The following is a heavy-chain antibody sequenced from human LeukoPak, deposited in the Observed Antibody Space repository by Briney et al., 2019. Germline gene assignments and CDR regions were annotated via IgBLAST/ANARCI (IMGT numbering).Heavy chain of an antibody. CDR1: GGSISSSSYY. Sequence: PETLSLTCTVSGGSISSSSYYWGWIRQPPGKGLEWIGSIYYSGSTYYNPSLKSRVTISVDTSKNQFSLKLSSVTAADTAVYYCARSGGYNWNYDGRTWFDPWGQGTLVTVSS. CDR2: IYYSGST. V-gene: IGHV4-39*01. CDR3: ARSGGYNWNYDGRTWFDP. D-gene: IGHD1-7*01. J-gene: IGHJ5*02.